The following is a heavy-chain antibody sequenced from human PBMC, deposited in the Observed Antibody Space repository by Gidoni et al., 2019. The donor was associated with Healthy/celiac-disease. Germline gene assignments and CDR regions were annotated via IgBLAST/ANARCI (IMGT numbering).Heavy chain of an antibody. V-gene: IGHV3-21*01. CDR3: ARDAGMCTSCGGYYYYGMDV. CDR1: GFTFRSYS. Sequence: EVQLVESGGGLVKPGGSLRLSCAASGFTFRSYSMNWVRQAPGKGLEWVSSISSSSSYIYYADSVKGRFTISRDNAKNSLYLQMNSLRAEDTAVYYCARDAGMCTSCGGYYYYGMDVWGQGTTVTVSS. D-gene: IGHD2-2*01. CDR2: ISSSSSYI. J-gene: IGHJ6*02.